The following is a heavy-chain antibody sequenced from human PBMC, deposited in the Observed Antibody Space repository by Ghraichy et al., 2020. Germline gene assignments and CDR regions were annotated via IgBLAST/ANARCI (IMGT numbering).Heavy chain of an antibody. CDR2: IRSKPYGWTT. Sequence: GGSLRLSCTGSGFTFGDHAISWVRQTSGRGLEWVGFIRSKPYGWTTEYAASVKGRFTISRDDSKRVVYLQMDSLKTEDTGVYYCAREGPLYTSRHNWFAPWGQGTLGNVSS. V-gene: IGHV3-49*04. CDR3: AREGPLYTSRHNWFAP. J-gene: IGHJ5*02. CDR1: GFTFGDHA. D-gene: IGHD6-19*01.